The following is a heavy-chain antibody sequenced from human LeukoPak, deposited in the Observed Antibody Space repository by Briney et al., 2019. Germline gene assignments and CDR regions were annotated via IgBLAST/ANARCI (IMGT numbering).Heavy chain of an antibody. J-gene: IGHJ4*02. CDR2: ISAKNGNT. V-gene: IGHV1-18*01. Sequence: GASVKVSCKASGYTFTSYGISWVRQAPGQGLEWTGWISAKNGNTDYAQNLQGRVTMTTDTSTSTAYMELRSLRSDDTAVYFCARWSRQNTAMVTTDYWGQGTLVTVSS. CDR1: GYTFTSYG. D-gene: IGHD5-18*01. CDR3: ARWSRQNTAMVTTDY.